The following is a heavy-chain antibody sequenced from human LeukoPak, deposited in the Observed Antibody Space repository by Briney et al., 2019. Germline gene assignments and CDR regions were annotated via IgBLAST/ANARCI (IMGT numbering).Heavy chain of an antibody. J-gene: IGHJ6*02. D-gene: IGHD2-2*01. Sequence: PSQTLSLTCAVSGGSISSGGYSWSWIRQPPGKGLEWIGYIYHSGSTYYNPSLKSRVTISVDRSKNQFSLKLSSVTAADTAVYYCARGHLDCSSTNCYYYYGMDVWGQGATVTVSS. CDR1: GGSISSGGYS. V-gene: IGHV4-30-2*01. CDR3: ARGHLDCSSTNCYYYYGMDV. CDR2: IYHSGST.